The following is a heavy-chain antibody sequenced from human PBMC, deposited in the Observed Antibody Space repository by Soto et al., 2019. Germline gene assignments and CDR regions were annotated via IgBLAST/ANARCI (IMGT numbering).Heavy chain of an antibody. Sequence: QVQLVQSGAEVTKPGDAVKVSCRASGYSFTTYDIKWVLQASGQGLEWMGWMSPNSGATGYAQKFQGRVTMTRDTSISTAYMELSNLRSEDTAIYYCARGVDAGVDVWGQGTTVTVSS. CDR1: GYSFTTYD. J-gene: IGHJ6*02. CDR3: ARGVDAGVDV. D-gene: IGHD1-1*01. V-gene: IGHV1-8*01. CDR2: MSPNSGAT.